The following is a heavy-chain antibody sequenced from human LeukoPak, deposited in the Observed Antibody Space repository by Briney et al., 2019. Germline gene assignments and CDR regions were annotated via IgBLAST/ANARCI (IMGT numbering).Heavy chain of an antibody. CDR3: ARVSGHDWESSFDY. CDR2: IYYSGST. D-gene: IGHD5-12*01. CDR1: GGSISSYY. Sequence: SETLSLTCTVSGGSISSYYWSWIRQPPGKGLEWIGYIYYSGSTNYNPSLKSRVTISVDTSKNQFSLKLSSVTAADTAVYYCARVSGHDWESSFDYRGQGTLVTVSS. V-gene: IGHV4-59*01. J-gene: IGHJ4*02.